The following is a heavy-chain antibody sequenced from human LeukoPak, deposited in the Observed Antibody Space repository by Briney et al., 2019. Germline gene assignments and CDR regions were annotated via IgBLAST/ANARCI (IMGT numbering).Heavy chain of an antibody. CDR3: ARDRCNSTTCASRGAFDI. J-gene: IGHJ3*02. CDR2: IYTSGST. CDR1: GGSISSGGYY. D-gene: IGHD2-2*01. Sequence: KPSETLSLTCTVSGGSISSGGYYWSWIRQPPGKGLEWIGRIYTSGSTNYNPSLTSRVTMSVDTSKNHFSLKLTSVTAADTALYYCARDRCNSTTCASRGAFDIWGQGTMVTVSS. V-gene: IGHV4-61*02.